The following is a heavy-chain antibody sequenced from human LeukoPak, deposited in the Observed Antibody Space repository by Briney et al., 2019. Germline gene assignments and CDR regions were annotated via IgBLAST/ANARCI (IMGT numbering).Heavy chain of an antibody. Sequence: GGSLRLSCAASGFTFSSYAMGWVRQAPGKGLEWVSAISGTGNRTYYADSVKGRFTISRDNAKNSLYLQMNSLRAEDTAVYYCARVVGYSYAESYYFDYWGQGTLVTVSS. CDR3: ARVVGYSYAESYYFDY. CDR1: GFTFSSYA. V-gene: IGHV3-23*01. D-gene: IGHD5-18*01. J-gene: IGHJ4*02. CDR2: ISGTGNRT.